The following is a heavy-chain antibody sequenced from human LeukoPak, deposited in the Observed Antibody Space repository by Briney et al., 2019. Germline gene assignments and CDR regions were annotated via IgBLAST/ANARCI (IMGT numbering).Heavy chain of an antibody. CDR2: ISSTSRTI. V-gene: IGHV3-48*02. CDR1: GFTFSSYG. J-gene: IGHJ6*03. Sequence: GGSLRLSCAASGFTFSSYGMNWVRQAPGKGLEWVSYISSTSRTIYDADSVKGRFTISRGNAKNSLYLQMNSLRDEDTAAYYCARDSLRWLQNNYYYYYMDVWGKGTTVTVSS. CDR3: ARDSLRWLQNNYYYYYMDV. D-gene: IGHD5-24*01.